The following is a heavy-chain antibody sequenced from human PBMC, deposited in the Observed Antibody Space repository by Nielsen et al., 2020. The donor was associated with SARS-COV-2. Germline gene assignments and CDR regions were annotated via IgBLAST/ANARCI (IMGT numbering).Heavy chain of an antibody. V-gene: IGHV4-31*03. CDR3: ARAFYGSGGSYYYYGMDV. CDR2: IYYSGST. Sequence: SETLSLSCTVSGGSISSGGYYWSWIRQHPGKGLEWIGYIYYSGSTYYNPSLKSRVTISVDTSKNQFSLKLSSVTAADTAVYYCARAFYGSGGSYYYYGMDVWGQGTTVTVSS. D-gene: IGHD3-10*01. J-gene: IGHJ6*02. CDR1: GGSISSGGYY.